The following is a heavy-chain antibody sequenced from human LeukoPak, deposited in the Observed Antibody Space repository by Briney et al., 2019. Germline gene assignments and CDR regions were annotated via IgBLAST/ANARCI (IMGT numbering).Heavy chain of an antibody. V-gene: IGHV4-39*07. CDR3: ARWGSGTSPFDD. Sequence: PSETLSLTCTVSGGSISGSTYYWGWIRQTPGKGLEWIGSIYYSGSTYYNPPLKSRVTISVDTSKNQFSLKLSSVTAADTAVYFCARWGSGTSPFDDWGQGTLVTVSS. D-gene: IGHD3-16*01. CDR2: IYYSGST. J-gene: IGHJ4*02. CDR1: GGSISGSTYY.